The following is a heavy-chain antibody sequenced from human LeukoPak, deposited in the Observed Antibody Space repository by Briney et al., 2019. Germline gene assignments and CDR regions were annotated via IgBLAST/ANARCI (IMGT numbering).Heavy chain of an antibody. V-gene: IGHV4-4*07. CDR2: IYTSGST. D-gene: IGHD2-15*01. Sequence: SETLSLTCTVSGGSISSYYWSWIRQPAGKGLEWIGRIYTSGSTNYNPSLKSRVTMSVDTSKNQFSLKLSSVTAADTAVYYCAREEVVAATPYYFDYWGQGTLVTVPS. CDR3: AREEVVAATPYYFDY. J-gene: IGHJ4*02. CDR1: GGSISSYY.